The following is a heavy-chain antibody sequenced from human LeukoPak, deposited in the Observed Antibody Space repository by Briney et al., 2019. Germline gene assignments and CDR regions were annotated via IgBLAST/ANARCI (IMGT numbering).Heavy chain of an antibody. V-gene: IGHV3-9*01. CDR1: GFTFNDYA. J-gene: IGHJ3*02. CDR3: AKDKRTNRDAFDI. Sequence: GRSLRLSCAASGFTFNDYAMHWVRQAPGKGLEWVSGISYNSGSIGYADSVKGRFTISRDNAKNSLYLQMNSLRTEDTALYYCAKDKRTNRDAFDIWGQGTMVTVSS. CDR2: ISYNSGSI.